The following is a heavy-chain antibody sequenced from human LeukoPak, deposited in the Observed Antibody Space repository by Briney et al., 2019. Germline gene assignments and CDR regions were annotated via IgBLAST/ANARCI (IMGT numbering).Heavy chain of an antibody. D-gene: IGHD5-12*01. CDR3: ARVGRWLRAFDV. Sequence: ASVKVSCKVSGYTLTELSMHRVRQAPGKGLEWMGGFDPEDGETIYAQKFQGRVTMTEDTSTDTAYMELSSLRSEDTAVYYCARVGRWLRAFDVWGQGTMITVSS. V-gene: IGHV1-24*01. J-gene: IGHJ3*01. CDR1: GYTLTELS. CDR2: FDPEDGET.